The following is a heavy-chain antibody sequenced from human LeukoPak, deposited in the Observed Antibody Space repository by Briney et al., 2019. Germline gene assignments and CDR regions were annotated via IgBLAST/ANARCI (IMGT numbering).Heavy chain of an antibody. J-gene: IGHJ6*04. CDR3: ARDALERFIV. CDR2: IYYRGSP. Sequence: PSETLSLPCTVSGGSIRSGGSYWSCIRQHPAKGLGWIGYIYYRGSPYYNPSLKSRATISVDTSKNQFSLKLSAVTGADTAVYYCARDALERFIVWGEGTTVTVSS. D-gene: IGHD1-1*01. V-gene: IGHV4-31*03. CDR1: GGSIRSGGSY.